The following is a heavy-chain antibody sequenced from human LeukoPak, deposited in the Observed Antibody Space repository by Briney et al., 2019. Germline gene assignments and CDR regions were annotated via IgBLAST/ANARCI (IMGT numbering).Heavy chain of an antibody. CDR3: AREYGVAAAFGAFDI. V-gene: IGHV1-18*03. D-gene: IGHD6-13*01. Sequence: ASVKVSCKASGYTFTSYGISWVRQAPGQGLEWMGWISAYNGNTNYAQKLQGRVTMTTDTSTSTAYMELRSLRSEDMAVYYCAREYGVAAAFGAFDIWGQGTMVTVSS. CDR2: ISAYNGNT. CDR1: GYTFTSYG. J-gene: IGHJ3*02.